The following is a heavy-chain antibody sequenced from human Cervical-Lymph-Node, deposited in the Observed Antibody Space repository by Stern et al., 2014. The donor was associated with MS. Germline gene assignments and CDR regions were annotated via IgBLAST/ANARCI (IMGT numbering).Heavy chain of an antibody. CDR2: IFYRGST. J-gene: IGHJ4*02. D-gene: IGHD6-13*01. Sequence: MQLVESGPGLVQPSETLSLTCTVSGDSINYYYWGWIRQPPGQALEWIGYIFYRGSTTYNPSLKSRVTISVDTSKNQFSLNLSSVTAADTAVYYCARVLRRRVIGAPGAGYYFDYWGQGTLVTVPS. CDR3: ARVLRRRVIGAPGAGYYFDY. V-gene: IGHV4-59*01. CDR1: GDSINYYY.